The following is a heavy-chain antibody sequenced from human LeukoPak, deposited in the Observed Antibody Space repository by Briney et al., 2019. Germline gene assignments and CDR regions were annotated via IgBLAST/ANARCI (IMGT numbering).Heavy chain of an antibody. D-gene: IGHD6-19*01. CDR1: GDSISSSLW. Sequence: PSETLSLTCTVSGDSISSSLWWSWVRQPPGKRLEWIGEIYHSGSTNYNPSLRSRVTISVDKSKNQFSLNLSSVTAADTAVYYCAKGAGPPWFDPWGQGTLVTVSS. J-gene: IGHJ5*02. V-gene: IGHV4-4*02. CDR3: AKGAGPPWFDP. CDR2: IYHSGST.